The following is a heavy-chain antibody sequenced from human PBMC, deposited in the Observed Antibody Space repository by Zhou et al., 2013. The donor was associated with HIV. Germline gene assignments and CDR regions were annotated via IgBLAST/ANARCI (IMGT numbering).Heavy chain of an antibody. CDR1: GYSISSGYF. V-gene: IGHV4-38-2*01. Sequence: QVQLQESGPGLVKPSETLSLTCAVSGYSISSGYFWGWIRQTPGKGLEWIGSFYHTGSTYNNPSVEGRVTISVDTSKNQFSLELTSVTAADTAVYYCARHPRSQGRAFDIWGQGTMVTVSA. J-gene: IGHJ3*02. CDR3: ARHPRSQGRAFDI. CDR2: FYHTGST.